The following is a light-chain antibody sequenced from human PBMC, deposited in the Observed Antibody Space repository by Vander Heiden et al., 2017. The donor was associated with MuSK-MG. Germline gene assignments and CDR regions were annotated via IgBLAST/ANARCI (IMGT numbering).Light chain of an antibody. CDR1: QSVRSN. V-gene: IGKV3-11*01. CDR3: QQRRDWPHFT. CDR2: GAS. J-gene: IGKJ3*01. Sequence: EIVLTQFPATLSLSPGERATLSCRASQSVRSNLAWYQQKPGQAPRLLIYGASNRATGIPARFSGGGYGTDFTLTINSREPEDIAVYYCQQRRDWPHFTFGHGTKVDF.